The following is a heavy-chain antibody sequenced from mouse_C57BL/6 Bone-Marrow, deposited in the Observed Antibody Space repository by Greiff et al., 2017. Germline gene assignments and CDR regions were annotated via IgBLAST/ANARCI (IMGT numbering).Heavy chain of an antibody. V-gene: IGHV1-84*01. J-gene: IGHJ2*01. CDR2: IYPGSGNT. D-gene: IGHD2-2*01. CDR3: ARWLQPCYFDD. Sequence: LLQSGPELVKPGASVKISCKASGYTFPDYYINWVKQRPGQGLEWIGWIYPGSGNTNYNEKFKGKDTLTVDTSSSTAYMQLSSLTSEDSAVYFDARWLQPCYFDDWGQGTTLTVSS. CDR1: GYTFPDYY.